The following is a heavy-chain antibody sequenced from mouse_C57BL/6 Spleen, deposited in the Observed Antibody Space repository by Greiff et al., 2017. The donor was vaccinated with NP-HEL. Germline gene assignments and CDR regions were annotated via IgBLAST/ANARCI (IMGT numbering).Heavy chain of an antibody. J-gene: IGHJ3*01. CDR2: IYPGSGNT. CDR1: GYTFTDYY. Sequence: LVESGAELVRPGASVKLSCKASGYTFTDYYINWVKQRPGQGLEWIARIYPGSGNTYYNEKFKGKATLTAEKSSSTAYMQLSSLTSEDSAVYFCARTAYWGQGTLVTVSA. CDR3: ARTAY. V-gene: IGHV1-76*01.